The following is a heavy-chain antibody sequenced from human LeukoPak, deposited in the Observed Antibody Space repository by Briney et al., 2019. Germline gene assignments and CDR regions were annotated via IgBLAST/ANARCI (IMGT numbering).Heavy chain of an antibody. D-gene: IGHD2-15*01. CDR2: INHSGST. CDR3: ARGGYCSGFSCYFDY. J-gene: IGHJ4*02. CDR1: GGSFSGYY. Sequence: SETLSLTCAVYGGSFSGYYWSWIRQPPGKGLEWIGEINHSGSTNYDPSLTSRVTISVDTSKNQFSLRLSSVTAADTAVYYCARGGYCSGFSCYFDYWGQGTLVTVSS. V-gene: IGHV4-34*01.